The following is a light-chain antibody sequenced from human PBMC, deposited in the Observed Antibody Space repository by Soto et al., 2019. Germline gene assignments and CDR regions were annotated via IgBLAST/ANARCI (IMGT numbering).Light chain of an antibody. CDR2: DVS. Sequence: QSALTQPRSVSGSPGQSVTISCTGTSSDVGGYNYVSWYQQHPGKAPKLMIYDVSKRPSGVPDRFSGSKSGNTASLTISGLQAEDEADYYCGTWDSSLGAVFGGGTQLTVL. CDR1: SSDVGGYNY. V-gene: IGLV2-11*01. CDR3: GTWDSSLGAV. J-gene: IGLJ7*01.